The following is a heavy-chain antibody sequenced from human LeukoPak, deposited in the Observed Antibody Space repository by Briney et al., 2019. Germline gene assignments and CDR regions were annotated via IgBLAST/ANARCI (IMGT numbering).Heavy chain of an antibody. CDR1: GGSISSSSYY. J-gene: IGHJ4*02. D-gene: IGHD3-9*01. CDR2: IYYSGST. V-gene: IGHV4-39*07. Sequence: SETLPLTCTVSGGSISSSSYYWGWIRQPPGKGLEWIGSIYYSGSTYYNPSLKSRVTISVDTSKNQFSLKLSSVTAADTAVYYCASRLTGYYKMLNDWGQGTLVTVSS. CDR3: ASRLTGYYKMLND.